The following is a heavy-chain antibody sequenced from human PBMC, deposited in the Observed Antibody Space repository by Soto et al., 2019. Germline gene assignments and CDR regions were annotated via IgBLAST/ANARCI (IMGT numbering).Heavy chain of an antibody. CDR1: GFTFSSYS. CDR3: ARGVKGIDY. Sequence: EVQLVESGGGLVKPGGSLRLSCAGSGFTFSSYSMYWVRQAPGKGLEWVSSISSSSSYIYYADSVKGRFTISRDNAKNSLYLQKNSRRAGDTAVYYCARGVKGIDYCGQGSLVTVSS. CDR2: ISSSSSYI. V-gene: IGHV3-21*01. D-gene: IGHD4-4*01. J-gene: IGHJ4*02.